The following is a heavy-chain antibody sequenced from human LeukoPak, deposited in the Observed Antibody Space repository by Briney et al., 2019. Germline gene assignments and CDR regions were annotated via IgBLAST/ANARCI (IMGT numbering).Heavy chain of an antibody. CDR3: AREAVAGTEGDFDY. Sequence: GASVKVSCKASGGTFSSYAISWVRQAPGQGLEWMGRIIPILGIANYAQKFQGRVTITADKSTSTAYMELSSLRSEDTAVYYCAREAVAGTEGDFDYWGQGTLVTVSS. CDR2: IIPILGIA. J-gene: IGHJ4*02. V-gene: IGHV1-69*04. CDR1: GGTFSSYA. D-gene: IGHD6-19*01.